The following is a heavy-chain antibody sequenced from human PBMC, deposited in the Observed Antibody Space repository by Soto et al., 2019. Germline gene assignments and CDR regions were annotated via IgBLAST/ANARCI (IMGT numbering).Heavy chain of an antibody. CDR2: INPIRGGT. V-gene: IGHV1-2*02. J-gene: IGHJ4*02. CDR3: ARNYYEGSAYYDY. Sequence: ASVPVSFKXSGSTFTDYYIHWVRQAPGQGREWMGWINPIRGGTNYDQQFKGRVTMIQATSIATVYMDLSRLKSDDTAVYYCARNYYEGSAYYDYWGQGTLVTVSS. CDR1: GSTFTDYY. D-gene: IGHD3-22*01.